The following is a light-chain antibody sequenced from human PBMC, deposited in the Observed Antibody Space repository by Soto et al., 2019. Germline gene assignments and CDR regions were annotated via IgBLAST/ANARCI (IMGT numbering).Light chain of an antibody. Sequence: QSVLTQPPSVSGAPGQRVTISCTGSNSNIGAGYDVHWYQQLPGTAPKLLIYGKSNRPSGVPDRFSGSKSGTSASLAITGLQDEDEAEYYCQSSDNSLGGSVFGGGTKVTVL. CDR2: GKS. V-gene: IGLV1-40*01. CDR3: QSSDNSLGGSV. CDR1: NSNIGAGYD. J-gene: IGLJ3*02.